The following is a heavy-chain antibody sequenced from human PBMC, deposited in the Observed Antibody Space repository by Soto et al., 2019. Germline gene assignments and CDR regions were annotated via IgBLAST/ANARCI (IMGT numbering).Heavy chain of an antibody. V-gene: IGHV3-21*01. D-gene: IGHD2-2*01. Sequence: EVQLVESGGGLVKPGGSLRLSCAASGFTFSSHSMNWVRQAPGKGLEWVSSISSSSSYIYYADSVKGRFTISRDNAKNSLYLQMNSLRAEDTAVYYCARDLGGVPAAMFNYYYYMDVWGKGTTVTVSS. CDR3: ARDLGGVPAAMFNYYYYMDV. J-gene: IGHJ6*03. CDR2: ISSSSSYI. CDR1: GFTFSSHS.